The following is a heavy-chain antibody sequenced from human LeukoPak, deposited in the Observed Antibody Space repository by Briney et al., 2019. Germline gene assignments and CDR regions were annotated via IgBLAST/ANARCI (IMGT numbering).Heavy chain of an antibody. CDR2: INAGNGNT. CDR1: GYTFTSYA. D-gene: IGHD6-13*01. CDR3: AREGGIAGDAFDI. Sequence: ASVKVSCKASGYTFTSYAMHWVRQAPGQRLEWMGWINAGNGNTKYSQKFQGRVTITRDTSTSTAYMELRSLRSDDTAVYYCAREGGIAGDAFDIWGQGTMVTVSS. J-gene: IGHJ3*02. V-gene: IGHV1-3*01.